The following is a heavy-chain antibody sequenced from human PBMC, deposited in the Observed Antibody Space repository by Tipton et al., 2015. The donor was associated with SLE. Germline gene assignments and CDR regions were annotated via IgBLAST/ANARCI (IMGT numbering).Heavy chain of an antibody. Sequence: TLSLTCTVSGASISNYCWSWIRQPPGKGLEWIGYISYSGSTDYDPSLKSRVTISVDTSKNQLSLKLSSVTAADTALYYCARHYDGYSFDLWSQGTLVTVSS. CDR1: GASISNYC. J-gene: IGHJ5*02. V-gene: IGHV4-59*08. CDR2: ISYSGST. CDR3: ARHYDGYSFDL. D-gene: IGHD5-12*01.